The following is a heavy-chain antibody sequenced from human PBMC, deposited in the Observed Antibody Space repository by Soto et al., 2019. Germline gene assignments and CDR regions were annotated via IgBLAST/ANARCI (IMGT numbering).Heavy chain of an antibody. D-gene: IGHD6-13*01. J-gene: IGHJ4*02. CDR3: AKAGSSSWDLFDY. V-gene: IGHV3-23*01. Sequence: EVQLLESGGGLVQPGGSLRLSCAASGFTFSSYAMSWVRQAPGKGLEWVSAISGSGGSTYYADSVKGRFTISRDNSKNTRYLQMNSLRAEDTAVYYCAKAGSSSWDLFDYWGQGTLVTVSS. CDR2: ISGSGGST. CDR1: GFTFSSYA.